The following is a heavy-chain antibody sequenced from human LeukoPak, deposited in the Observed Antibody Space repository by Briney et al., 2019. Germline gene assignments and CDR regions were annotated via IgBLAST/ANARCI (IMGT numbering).Heavy chain of an antibody. J-gene: IGHJ6*02. V-gene: IGHV3-21*01. CDR2: ISSSSSYI. D-gene: IGHD2/OR15-2a*01. Sequence: PGGSLRLSCAASGFTFSSYSMNWVRQAPGKGLEWVSSISSSSSYIYYADSVKGRFTISRDNAKNSLYLQMNSLRAEDTAVYYCAEYKGAALYYHYGMDVWGQGTTVIVSS. CDR1: GFTFSSYS. CDR3: AEYKGAALYYHYGMDV.